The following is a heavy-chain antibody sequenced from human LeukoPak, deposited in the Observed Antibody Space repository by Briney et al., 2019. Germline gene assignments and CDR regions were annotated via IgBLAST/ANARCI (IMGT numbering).Heavy chain of an antibody. D-gene: IGHD4-17*01. V-gene: IGHV4-59*08. CDR3: ARITVLSAYDYGDYVGY. CDR1: GGSFSGYY. Sequence: SETLSLTCAVYGGSFSGYYWSWIRQPPGKGLEWIGYIYYSRSTMYNPSLKSRVTISIDTSKNQLSLKVNSVTAADTAVYYCARITVLSAYDYGDYVGYWGQGTLVTVSS. J-gene: IGHJ4*02. CDR2: IYYSRST.